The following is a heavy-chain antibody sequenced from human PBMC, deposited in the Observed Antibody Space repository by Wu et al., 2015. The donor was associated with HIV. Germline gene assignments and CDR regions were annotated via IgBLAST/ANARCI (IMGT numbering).Heavy chain of an antibody. J-gene: IGHJ3*01. V-gene: IGHV1-69*05. CDR2: IIPIMGTP. CDR1: EGTFTNYA. CDR3: TTVPRLGRACLMSFDV. D-gene: IGHD6-19*01. Sequence: QVQLVQSGAEVKKPGSSVRVSCKASEGTFTNYAVNWVRQAPGQGLEWMGGIIPIMGTPNYAQKFHGRLSITTDESTSTAFMELSSLRSEDSAIYFCTTVPRLGRACLMSFDVVGQGTLVTVSS.